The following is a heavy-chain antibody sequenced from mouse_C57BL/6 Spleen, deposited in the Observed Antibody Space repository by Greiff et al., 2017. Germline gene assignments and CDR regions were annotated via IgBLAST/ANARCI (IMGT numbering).Heavy chain of an antibody. D-gene: IGHD4-1*01. CDR2: FYRVSGSI. V-gene: IGHV1-62-2*01. J-gene: IGHJ3*01. Sequence: QVQLQQSGAELVKPGASVKLSCKASGYTFTEYTIHWVKQRSGQGLEWIGWFYRVSGSIKYNEKFKDKATLPADKSSSTVYMELSRVTSEDSAVYFCARHEGTGTEFADWGQGALVTVSA. CDR3: ARHEGTGTEFAD. CDR1: GYTFTEYT.